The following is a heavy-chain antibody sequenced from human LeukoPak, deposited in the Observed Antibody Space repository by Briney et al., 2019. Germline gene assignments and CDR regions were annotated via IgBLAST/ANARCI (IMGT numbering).Heavy chain of an antibody. CDR3: ARHVGGYSYGRPDY. J-gene: IGHJ4*02. CDR2: IFYSGST. D-gene: IGHD5-18*01. Sequence: SETLSLTCTVSGGSISSSGYYWGWIRQPPGKGLEWIGSIFYSGSTYCNPSLKSRVTISVDTSKNQFSLKLSSVTAADTAVYYCARHVGGYSYGRPDYWGQGTLVTVSS. CDR1: GGSISSSGYY. V-gene: IGHV4-39*01.